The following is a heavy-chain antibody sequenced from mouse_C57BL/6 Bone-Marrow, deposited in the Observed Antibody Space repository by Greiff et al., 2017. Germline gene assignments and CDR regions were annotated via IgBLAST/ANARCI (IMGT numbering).Heavy chain of an antibody. CDR2: IDPSDSHT. CDR1: GYTFTSYW. V-gene: IGHV1-69*01. CDR3: ARVTTVGAF. Sequence: QVQLQQPGAELVMPGASVKLSCKASGYTFTSYWMHWVKQRPGQGLVWIGEIDPSDSHTNYNQKFKGKATLTVDKSSSPAYMQLSSLTYEDTAIYYGARVTTVGAFWGPGTLVTVSA. D-gene: IGHD1-1*01. J-gene: IGHJ3*01.